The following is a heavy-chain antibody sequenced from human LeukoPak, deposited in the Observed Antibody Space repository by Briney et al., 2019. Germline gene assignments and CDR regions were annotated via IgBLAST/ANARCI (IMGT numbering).Heavy chain of an antibody. CDR3: AKDQSRAWEPHAFDI. V-gene: IGHV3-23*01. D-gene: IGHD1-26*01. Sequence: GGSLRFSCAASGFTFSSYAMSWVRQAPGEGLEWVSAISGSGGSTYYADSVKGRFTISRDNSKNTLYLQMNSLRAEDTAVYYCAKDQSRAWEPHAFDIWGQGTMVTVSS. J-gene: IGHJ3*02. CDR2: ISGSGGST. CDR1: GFTFSSYA.